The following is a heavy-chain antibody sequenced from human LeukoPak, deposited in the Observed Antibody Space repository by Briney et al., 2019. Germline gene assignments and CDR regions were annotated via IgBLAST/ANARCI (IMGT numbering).Heavy chain of an antibody. J-gene: IGHJ3*02. CDR1: GFTFSSYA. D-gene: IGHD1-26*01. V-gene: IGHV3-23*01. Sequence: PGGSLRLSCAASGFTFSSYAMSWVRQAPGKGLEWVSAISGSGDSTYYADSVKGRFTISRDNSKNTLYLQMNSLRAEDTAVYYCAKDWGSGSYQPDAFDIWGQGTMVTVSS. CDR3: AKDWGSGSYQPDAFDI. CDR2: ISGSGDST.